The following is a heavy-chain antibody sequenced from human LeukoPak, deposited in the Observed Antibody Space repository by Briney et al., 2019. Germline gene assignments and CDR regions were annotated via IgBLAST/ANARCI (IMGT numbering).Heavy chain of an antibody. V-gene: IGHV5-51*01. J-gene: IGHJ4*02. D-gene: IGHD2-15*01. CDR1: AYSFTSYC. CDR3: ARGYCSGGSCYRFPCYFDY. CDR2: IYPGESDT. Sequence: GESLKISCNASAYSFTSYCISCLRHMPAKSLVWMGIIYPGESDTRYSPSFQGQVTISADKSISTAYLQWSRLKASDTAMYYCARGYCSGGSCYRFPCYFDYWGQGTLVTVSS.